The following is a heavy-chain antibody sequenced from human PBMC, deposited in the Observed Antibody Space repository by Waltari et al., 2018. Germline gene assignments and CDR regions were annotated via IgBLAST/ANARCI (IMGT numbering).Heavy chain of an antibody. Sequence: EVQLVESGGGLGQPGWSLRLSCAASGFAFKSFEMHWVRQAPGKGLEWVSHLSSSGSAIYHADSVKGRFTISRDNAKNSLYLQMNNLRVDDTAIYYCAKGQFSTTSGCDYWGQGTLVTVSS. J-gene: IGHJ4*02. CDR3: AKGQFSTTSGCDY. V-gene: IGHV3-48*03. CDR1: GFAFKSFE. CDR2: LSSSGSAI. D-gene: IGHD6-6*01.